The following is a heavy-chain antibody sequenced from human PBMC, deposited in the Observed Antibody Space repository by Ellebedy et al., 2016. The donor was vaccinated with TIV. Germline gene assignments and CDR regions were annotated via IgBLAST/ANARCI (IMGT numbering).Heavy chain of an antibody. Sequence: SCKASGGTFSSYGMHWVRQAPGKGLEWVAVIWFDGSNKYYADSVKGRFTISRDNSKNTLYLQMNSLRAEDTAVYYCARDRISASGIFDYWGQGTLVTVSS. J-gene: IGHJ4*02. V-gene: IGHV3-33*01. CDR1: GGTFSSYG. D-gene: IGHD6-13*01. CDR3: ARDRISASGIFDY. CDR2: IWFDGSNK.